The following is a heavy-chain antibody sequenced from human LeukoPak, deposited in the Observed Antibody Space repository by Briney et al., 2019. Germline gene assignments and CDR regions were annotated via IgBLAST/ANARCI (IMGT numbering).Heavy chain of an antibody. J-gene: IGHJ4*02. CDR3: ARDQNLGDYTIDY. CDR2: MFNNKIS. CDR1: GSSLTDYF. Sequence: SETLSLTCNVSGSSLTDYFWGWIRQPPGKGLEWIGYMFNNKISNYNPSLKSRVTISIDTSKNQFSLELSAVTAADTAVYYCARDQNLGDYTIDYWGQGTLVTVSS. V-gene: IGHV4-59*01. D-gene: IGHD4-17*01.